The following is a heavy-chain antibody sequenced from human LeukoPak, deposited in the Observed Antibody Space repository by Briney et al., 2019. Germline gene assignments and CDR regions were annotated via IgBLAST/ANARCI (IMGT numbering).Heavy chain of an antibody. Sequence: GASVKVSCKASGYTFTGYSMHWVRQAPGQGLEWMGWINPKSGGTNYAQKFQGRVTMTRDTSINTVDMDLSGLTSDDTAVFYCARGREIHGGSDTKLDDYWGQGTLVTVSS. CDR1: GYTFTGYS. J-gene: IGHJ4*02. V-gene: IGHV1-2*02. D-gene: IGHD3-10*01. CDR2: INPKSGGT. CDR3: ARGREIHGGSDTKLDDY.